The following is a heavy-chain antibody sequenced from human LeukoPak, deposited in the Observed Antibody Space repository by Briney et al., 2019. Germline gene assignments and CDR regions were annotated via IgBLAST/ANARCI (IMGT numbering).Heavy chain of an antibody. CDR2: ISSSRSTI. V-gene: IGHV3-48*02. CDR1: GFTFSSYS. CDR3: ARDLRDIVVVPAAMGYYYGMDV. Sequence: GGSLRLSCAASGFTFSSYSMNWVRQAPGKGLEWVSYISSSRSTIYYADSVKGRFTISRDNAKNSLYLQMNSLRDEDTAVYYCARDLRDIVVVPAAMGYYYGMDVWGQGTTVTVYS. D-gene: IGHD2-2*01. J-gene: IGHJ6*02.